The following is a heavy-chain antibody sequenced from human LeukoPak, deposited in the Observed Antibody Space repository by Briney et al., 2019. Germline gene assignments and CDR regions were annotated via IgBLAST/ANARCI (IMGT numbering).Heavy chain of an antibody. CDR1: GFTFSSYA. CDR3: AKGESSGSGQYYFDY. CDR2: ISSSGDST. D-gene: IGHD2-15*01. Sequence: PGGSLRLSCAASGFTFSSYAMTWVRQAPGKGLEYVSAISSSGDSTYYADSVKGRFTISRDNSKNTMYLQMNSLRAEDTTVYYSAKGESSGSGQYYFDYWGQGALVSVSS. V-gene: IGHV3-23*01. J-gene: IGHJ4*02.